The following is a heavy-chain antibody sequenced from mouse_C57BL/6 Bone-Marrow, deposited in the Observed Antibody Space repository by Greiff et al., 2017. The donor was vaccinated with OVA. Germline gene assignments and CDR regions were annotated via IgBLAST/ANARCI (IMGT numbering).Heavy chain of an antibody. D-gene: IGHD2-3*01. CDR3: AKSSWLLRGEFDY. CDR1: GFSLTSYG. V-gene: IGHV2-5*01. Sequence: QVQLKESGPGLVQPSQSLSITCTVSGFSLTSYGVHWVRQSPGKGLEWLGVIWRGGSTDYNAAFMSRLSITKDNSKSQVFFKMNSLQADDTAIYYCAKSSWLLRGEFDYWGQGTTLTVSS. J-gene: IGHJ2*01. CDR2: IWRGGST.